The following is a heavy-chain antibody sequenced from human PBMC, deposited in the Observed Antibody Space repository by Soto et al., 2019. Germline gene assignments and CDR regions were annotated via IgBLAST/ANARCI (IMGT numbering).Heavy chain of an antibody. CDR3: ASVPAGPAHFDY. D-gene: IGHD6-25*01. J-gene: IGHJ4*02. CDR2: IYYSGST. V-gene: IGHV4-31*03. CDR1: GGSISTCYYY. Sequence: SETLSLTCTVTGGSISTCYYYWNWIRQHPGKGLEWIGYIYYSGSTYYNPSLKSRVTISVDTSKNQFSLKLSSVTAADTAVYCCASVPAGPAHFDYRGQGTLVTVSS.